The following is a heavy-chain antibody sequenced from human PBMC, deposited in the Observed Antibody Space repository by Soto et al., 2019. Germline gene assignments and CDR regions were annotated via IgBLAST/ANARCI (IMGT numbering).Heavy chain of an antibody. Sequence: GASVKVSCKASGYTFTSYGISWVRQAPGQGLEWMGWISAYNGNTNYAQKLQGRVTMTTDTSTSTAYMELRSLRSDDTAVYYCARVISPYSGSLGAFDIWGQGTMVTVSS. CDR1: GYTFTSYG. V-gene: IGHV1-18*01. CDR2: ISAYNGNT. D-gene: IGHD1-26*01. J-gene: IGHJ3*02. CDR3: ARVISPYSGSLGAFDI.